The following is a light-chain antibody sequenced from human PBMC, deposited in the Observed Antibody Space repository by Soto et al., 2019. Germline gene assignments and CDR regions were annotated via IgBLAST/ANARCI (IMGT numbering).Light chain of an antibody. V-gene: IGKV1-9*01. J-gene: IGKJ4*01. CDR1: QGISDD. CDR3: QQLRSYPRS. Sequence: DIQLTQSPSFLSASVGDRVTVTCRASQGISDDLAWYQQEPGKAPKVLIYIPSTLQSGVPSRFSGSGSGTEFTLTISSLQPEDSATYYCQQLRSYPRSFGGWTKVEI. CDR2: IPS.